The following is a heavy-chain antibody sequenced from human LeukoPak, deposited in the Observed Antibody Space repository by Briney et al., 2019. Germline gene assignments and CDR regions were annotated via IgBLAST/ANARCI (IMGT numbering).Heavy chain of an antibody. D-gene: IGHD2-15*01. Sequence: GGSLRLSCAASGFTFSSYGMHWVRQAPGKGLEWVAVIWYDGSNKYYADSVKGRFTISRDNSKNTLYLQMNSLRAEDTAVYYCARGGRGFYYYYGMDVWGQGTTVTVSS. J-gene: IGHJ6*02. CDR1: GFTFSSYG. CDR2: IWYDGSNK. CDR3: ARGGRGFYYYYGMDV. V-gene: IGHV3-33*01.